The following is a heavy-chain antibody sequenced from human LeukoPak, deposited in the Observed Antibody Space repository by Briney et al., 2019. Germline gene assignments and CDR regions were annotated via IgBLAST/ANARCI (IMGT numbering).Heavy chain of an antibody. V-gene: IGHV3-30-3*01. J-gene: IGHJ4*02. CDR2: ISYDGSNK. Sequence: GGSLRFSCAASGFTFDDYAMHWVRQAPGKGLEWVAVISYDGSNKYYADSVKGRFTISRDNSKNTLYLQMNSLRAEDTAVYYCARGDYYDSSGPLDYWGQGTLVTVSS. D-gene: IGHD3-22*01. CDR1: GFTFDDYA. CDR3: ARGDYYDSSGPLDY.